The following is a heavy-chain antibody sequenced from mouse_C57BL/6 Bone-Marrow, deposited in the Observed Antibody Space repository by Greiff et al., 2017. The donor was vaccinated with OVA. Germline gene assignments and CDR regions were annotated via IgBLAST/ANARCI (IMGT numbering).Heavy chain of an antibody. V-gene: IGHV5-12*01. D-gene: IGHD1-1*01. J-gene: IGHJ3*01. CDR3: ARHEDYGIAY. CDR2: ISNGGGST. Sequence: EVKLVESGGGLVQPGGSLKLSCAASGFTFSDYYMYWVRQTPEKRLEWVAYISNGGGSTYYPDTVKGRFTISRDNAKNTLYLQMSRLKSEDTAMYYCARHEDYGIAYWGQGTLVTVSA. CDR1: GFTFSDYY.